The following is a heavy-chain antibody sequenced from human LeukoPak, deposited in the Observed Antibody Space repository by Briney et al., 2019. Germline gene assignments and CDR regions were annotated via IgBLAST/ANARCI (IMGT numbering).Heavy chain of an antibody. CDR2: ISYDGSNK. CDR3: ARDPTVYSSSWYHLDY. Sequence: GGSLRLSCAASGFTFSSYAMHWVRQAPGKGLEWVAVISYDGSNKYYADSVKGRFTISRDNSKNTLYLQMNSQRAEDTAVYYCARDPTVYSSSWYHLDYWGQGTLVTVSS. V-gene: IGHV3-30-3*01. D-gene: IGHD6-13*01. CDR1: GFTFSSYA. J-gene: IGHJ4*02.